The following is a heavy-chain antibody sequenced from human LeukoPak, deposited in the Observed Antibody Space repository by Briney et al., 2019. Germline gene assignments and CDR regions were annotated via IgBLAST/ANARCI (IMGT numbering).Heavy chain of an antibody. D-gene: IGHD5-18*01. V-gene: IGHV4-39*07. CDR2: IYYSGST. Sequence: PSETLSLTCTVSGGSISSSSYYWGWMRQPPGKGLEWIGSIYYSGSTYYNPSLKSRVTISVDTSKNQFSLKLSSVTAADTAVYYCASSHGYSYGSFDYWGQGTLVTVSS. CDR1: GGSISSSSYY. CDR3: ASSHGYSYGSFDY. J-gene: IGHJ4*02.